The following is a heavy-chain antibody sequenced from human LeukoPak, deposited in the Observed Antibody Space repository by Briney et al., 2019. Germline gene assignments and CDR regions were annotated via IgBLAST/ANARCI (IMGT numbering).Heavy chain of an antibody. J-gene: IGHJ4*02. CDR2: ISGSGGST. Sequence: GGSLRLSCAASGFTFSSYAMSWVRQAPGKGLEWVSAISGSGGSTYYADSVKGRFTISRDNAKNSLYLQMNSLRAEDTAVYYCARSLTGGLYYFDYWGQGTLVTVSS. CDR3: ARSLTGGLYYFDY. V-gene: IGHV3-23*01. D-gene: IGHD1-26*01. CDR1: GFTFSSYA.